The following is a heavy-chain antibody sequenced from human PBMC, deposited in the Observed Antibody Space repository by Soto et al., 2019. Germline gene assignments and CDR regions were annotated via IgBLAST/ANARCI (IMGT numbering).Heavy chain of an antibody. J-gene: IGHJ4*02. CDR3: ARGKWAGAATPIDY. Sequence: PGGSLRLSCVASGFSFSVYTMNWFRQAPGQALEWLSFITQTGGNTYYADSVKGRFTISRDNAKNSLYMELNNLRAEDTAVYYCARGKWAGAATPIDYWGQGTLVTVSS. D-gene: IGHD2-15*01. V-gene: IGHV3-48*01. CDR1: GFSFSVYT. CDR2: ITQTGGNT.